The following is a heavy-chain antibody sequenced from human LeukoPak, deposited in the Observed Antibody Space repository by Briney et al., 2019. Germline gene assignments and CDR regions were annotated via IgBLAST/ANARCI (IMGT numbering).Heavy chain of an antibody. D-gene: IGHD2-2*01. Sequence: ASVKVSCKASGYAFTSYYMHWVRQAPGQGLEWMGTINPSGGSTSYAQKFQGRVTMTRDTSTSTVYMELSSLRSEDTAVYYCARTLPAAGRSYYYGMDVWGQGTTVTVSS. J-gene: IGHJ6*02. V-gene: IGHV1-46*01. CDR1: GYAFTSYY. CDR2: INPSGGST. CDR3: ARTLPAAGRSYYYGMDV.